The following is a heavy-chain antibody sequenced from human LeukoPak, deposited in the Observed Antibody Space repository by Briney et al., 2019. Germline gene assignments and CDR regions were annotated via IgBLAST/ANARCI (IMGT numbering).Heavy chain of an antibody. CDR3: VRDVSRRIGMDV. CDR2: ISPVSSCT. V-gene: IGHV3-21*01. D-gene: IGHD2/OR15-2a*01. Sequence: GGSLRLSCLASGFSFNSYTMNWVREAPGKGLEWVSTISPVSSCTWYAESVKGRFTISRDNPKNSLYLQMDSLRAEDTAVYYCVRDVSRRIGMDVWGQGTTVTVSS. CDR1: GFSFNSYT. J-gene: IGHJ6*02.